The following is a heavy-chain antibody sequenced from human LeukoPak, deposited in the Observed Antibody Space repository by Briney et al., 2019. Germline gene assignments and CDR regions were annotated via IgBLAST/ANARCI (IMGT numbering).Heavy chain of an antibody. V-gene: IGHV4-59*08. CDR3: ARQGSHSAATADF. CDR1: GGSITSYY. D-gene: IGHD2-15*01. Sequence: PSETLSLTCTVSGGSITSYYWSWIRQAPGRGLDWIGSIYYSGSTNYNPSLKSRLTISVDTSKNQFFLQLTSVTAADTAFYYCARQGSHSAATADFWGQGTLVTVSS. J-gene: IGHJ4*02. CDR2: IYYSGST.